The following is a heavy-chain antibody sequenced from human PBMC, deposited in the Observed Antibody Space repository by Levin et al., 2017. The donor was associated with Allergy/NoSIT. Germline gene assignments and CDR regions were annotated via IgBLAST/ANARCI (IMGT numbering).Heavy chain of an antibody. CDR2: IKQDGSEK. CDR1: GFTFSSYW. Sequence: GGSLRLSCAASGFTFSSYWMSWVRQAPGKGLEWVANIKQDGSEKYYVDSVKGRFTISRDNAKNSLYLQMNSLRAEDTAVYYCARDPMVRGSPSYYYYYGMDVWGQGTTVTVSS. J-gene: IGHJ6*02. V-gene: IGHV3-7*01. CDR3: ARDPMVRGSPSYYYYYGMDV. D-gene: IGHD3-10*01.